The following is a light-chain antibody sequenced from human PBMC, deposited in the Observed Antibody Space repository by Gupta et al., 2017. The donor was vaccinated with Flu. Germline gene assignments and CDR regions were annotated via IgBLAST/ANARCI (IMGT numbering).Light chain of an antibody. V-gene: IGLV6-57*01. CDR3: PPYNSNNHGSV. Sequence: TITCTRSSGSIASTFVHLYRQRPGTSPTPVFLVDNRRPSGVPDPFSGSVANSATSASLTITGLQTEDEADYYCPPYNSNNHGSVFGGGTKLTVL. CDR2: VDN. J-gene: IGLJ2*01. CDR1: SGSIASTF.